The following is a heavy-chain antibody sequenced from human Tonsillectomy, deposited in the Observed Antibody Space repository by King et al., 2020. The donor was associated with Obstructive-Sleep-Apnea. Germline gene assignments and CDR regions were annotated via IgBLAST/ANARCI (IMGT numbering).Heavy chain of an antibody. Sequence: VQLVESGGGLVQPGRSLRLSCAASGFSFSDYRMNWVRQAPVKGLEGVAVISYDGSDEYNADSVKGRFSISRDNSKNTLYLQMNNLRPEDTAVYYCARSERADYSDYRDDWFDPWGQGTLVTVSS. CDR3: ARSERADYSDYRDDWFDP. D-gene: IGHD4-11*01. J-gene: IGHJ5*02. CDR1: GFSFSDYR. V-gene: IGHV3-30*04. CDR2: ISYDGSDE.